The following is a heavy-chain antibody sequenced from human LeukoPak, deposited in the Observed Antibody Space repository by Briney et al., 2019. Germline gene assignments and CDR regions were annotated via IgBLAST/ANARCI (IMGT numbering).Heavy chain of an antibody. CDR3: GRGGRGRD. CDR2: INHSGCT. CDR1: GGSFSGYY. Sequence: SETLSLTCAVYGGSFSGYYWSWIRQPPGKGLEWIGEINHSGCTNYNPSLKSRVTISVDTSKNQFSLKLSSVTAADTAVYYCGRGGRGRDWGQGTLFPVSS. V-gene: IGHV4-34*01. J-gene: IGHJ4*02.